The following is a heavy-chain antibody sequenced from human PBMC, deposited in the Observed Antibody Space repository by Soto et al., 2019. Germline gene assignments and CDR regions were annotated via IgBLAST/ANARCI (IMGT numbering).Heavy chain of an antibody. CDR3: AKGVSQYTPLALFDY. CDR1: GFTFSSYA. Sequence: GGSLRLSCAASGFTFSSYAMSWVRQAPGKGLEWVSTISGSDGRTYYADSVKGRFTMSRDNSKNTLYVQMNSLRADDTAVYYCAKGVSQYTPLALFDYWGQGNLVTVSS. V-gene: IGHV3-23*01. J-gene: IGHJ4*02. D-gene: IGHD5-18*01. CDR2: ISGSDGRT.